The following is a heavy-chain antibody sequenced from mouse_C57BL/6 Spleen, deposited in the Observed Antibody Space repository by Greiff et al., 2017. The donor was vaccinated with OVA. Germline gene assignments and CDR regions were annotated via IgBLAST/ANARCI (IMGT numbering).Heavy chain of an antibody. CDR2: IYPRSGNT. CDR3: ARIDYYGSHYYAMDY. V-gene: IGHV1-81*01. CDR1: GYTFTSYG. J-gene: IGHJ4*01. D-gene: IGHD1-1*01. Sequence: QVQLQQSGAELARPGASVKLSCKASGYTFTSYGISWVKQSTGQGLEWIGEIYPRSGNTYYKEKFKGKATLNADKSSSTAYMELRSLTSEDSAVYFCARIDYYGSHYYAMDYWGQGTSVTVSS.